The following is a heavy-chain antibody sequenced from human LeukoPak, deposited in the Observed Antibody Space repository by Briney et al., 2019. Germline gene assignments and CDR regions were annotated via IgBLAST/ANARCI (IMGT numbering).Heavy chain of an antibody. J-gene: IGHJ1*01. CDR3: VVYGSESPGSSSEYFQH. D-gene: IGHD3-10*01. CDR1: GFTFSSYT. CDR2: VSSNGGST. V-gene: IGHV3-64D*06. Sequence: AGGSLRLSCSASGFTFSSYTMHWVRQAPGKGLEYVSAVSSNGGSTYYADSVKGRFNISRDNSKNTLYLQMSSLRAEDTAVYYCVVYGSESPGSSSEYFQHWGQGTLVTVSS.